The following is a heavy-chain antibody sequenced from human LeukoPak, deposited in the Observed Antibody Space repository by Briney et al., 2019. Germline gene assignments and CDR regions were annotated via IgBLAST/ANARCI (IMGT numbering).Heavy chain of an antibody. Sequence: ASVKVSCKASGYTFTGYYMHWVRQAPGQGLEWMGRINPNSGGTNYAQKFQGRVTMTRDTSISTAYMELSRLRSDDTAVYYCARASRSSSRYRDFDYWGQGTLVTVSS. CDR2: INPNSGGT. CDR3: ARASRSSSRYRDFDY. D-gene: IGHD6-13*01. V-gene: IGHV1-2*06. J-gene: IGHJ4*02. CDR1: GYTFTGYY.